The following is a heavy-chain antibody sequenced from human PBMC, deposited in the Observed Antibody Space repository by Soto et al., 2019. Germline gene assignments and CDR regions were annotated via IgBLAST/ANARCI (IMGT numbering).Heavy chain of an antibody. CDR1: GFSLSTSEVG. CDR2: IYWADDK. V-gene: IGHV2-5*02. J-gene: IGHJ4*02. Sequence: GSGPTLVNPTQTLTLTCTFSGFSLSTSEVGVGWFRQPPGKALEWLALIYWADDKRYSPSLKSRLTITKDTSKNRVVLTMTNLDPVDTATYYCAHRFDWYYFNYWGQGTLVTVS. CDR3: AHRFDWYYFNY. D-gene: IGHD3-9*01.